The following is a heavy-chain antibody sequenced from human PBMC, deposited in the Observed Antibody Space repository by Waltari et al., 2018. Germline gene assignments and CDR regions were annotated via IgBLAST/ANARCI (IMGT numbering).Heavy chain of an antibody. CDR2: IKRDGGEE. D-gene: IGHD3-3*01. Sequence: EVQLVESGGGLVQPGGSLRLSCVASGFTFSNNWMTWVRQPPGEGLGGVGSIKRDGGEENYVDYVKGRFTISRDNAKNSLYLQMNSLRAEDTAVYYCARDRGGYYQHKINDYWGQGTLVTVSS. CDR3: ARDRGGYYQHKINDY. J-gene: IGHJ4*02. CDR1: GFTFSNNW. V-gene: IGHV3-7*01.